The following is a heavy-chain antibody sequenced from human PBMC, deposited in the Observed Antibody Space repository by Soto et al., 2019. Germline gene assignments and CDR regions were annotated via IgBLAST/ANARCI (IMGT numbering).Heavy chain of an antibody. CDR1: GFTFSDHY. Sequence: GGSLRLSCAASGFTFSDHYMDWVRQAPGKGLEWVGRTRNKANSYTTEYAASVKGRFTISRDDSKNSLYLQMNSLKTEDTAVYYCARDGTEPGYGDYFDYWGQGTLVTVSS. CDR2: TRNKANSYTT. D-gene: IGHD4-17*01. J-gene: IGHJ4*02. V-gene: IGHV3-72*01. CDR3: ARDGTEPGYGDYFDY.